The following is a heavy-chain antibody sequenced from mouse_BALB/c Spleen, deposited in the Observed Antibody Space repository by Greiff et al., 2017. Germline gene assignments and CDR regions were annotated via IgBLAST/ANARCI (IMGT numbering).Heavy chain of an antibody. J-gene: IGHJ4*01. Sequence: VQLQQSGPGLVQPSQSLSLTCTVSGFSFTSYGVYWVRQSPGKGLEWLGVIWSGGSTDYNAAFISRLSISKDNSKSHVFFMMNSLQANDTAIYYCASTGSDAMDYWGEGTSVTVSS. D-gene: IGHD1-1*01. CDR3: ASTGSDAMDY. V-gene: IGHV2-2*02. CDR1: GFSFTSYG. CDR2: IWSGGST.